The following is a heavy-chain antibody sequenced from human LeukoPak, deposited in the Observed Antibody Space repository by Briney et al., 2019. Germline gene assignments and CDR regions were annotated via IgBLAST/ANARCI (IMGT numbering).Heavy chain of an antibody. CDR3: ARDIVVVPAAPDAFDI. CDR1: GYTFASYY. Sequence: ASVKVSCKASGYTFASYYIHWVRQAPGQGLEWMGWFNPSGGSTSYAQKFQGRVTMTRDTSTSTVYMELSSLRSEDTAVYYCARDIVVVPAAPDAFDIWGQGTMVTVSS. D-gene: IGHD2-2*01. CDR2: FNPSGGST. J-gene: IGHJ3*02. V-gene: IGHV1-46*01.